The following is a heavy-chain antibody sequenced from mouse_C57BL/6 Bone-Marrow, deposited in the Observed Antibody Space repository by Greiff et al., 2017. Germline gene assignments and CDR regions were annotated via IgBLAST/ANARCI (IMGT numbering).Heavy chain of an antibody. CDR3: ARTMGLWDGYFY. J-gene: IGHJ3*01. CDR2: INPNNGGT. Sequence: EVQVVESGPELVKPGASVKMSCKASGYTFTDYNMHWVKQSHGKSLEWIGYINPNNGGTSYNQKFKGKATLTVNKSSSTAYMELRSLTSEDSAVYYCARTMGLWDGYFYWGQGTLVTVSA. CDR1: GYTFTDYN. V-gene: IGHV1-22*01. D-gene: IGHD2-3*01.